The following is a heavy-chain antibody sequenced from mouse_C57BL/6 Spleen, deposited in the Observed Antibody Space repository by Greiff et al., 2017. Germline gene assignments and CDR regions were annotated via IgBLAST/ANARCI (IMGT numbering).Heavy chain of an antibody. D-gene: IGHD2-2*01. CDR1: GFNIKDYY. CDR2: IDPEDGDT. J-gene: IGHJ4*01. CDR3: TAYGYPMDY. Sequence: DVQLQESGAELVRPGASVKLSCTASGFNIKDYYMHWVKQRPEQGLEWIGRIDPEDGDTEYAPKFPGKATMTADTSSNTAYLQLSSLTSEDTAVYYCTAYGYPMDYWGQGTSVTVSS. V-gene: IGHV14-1*01.